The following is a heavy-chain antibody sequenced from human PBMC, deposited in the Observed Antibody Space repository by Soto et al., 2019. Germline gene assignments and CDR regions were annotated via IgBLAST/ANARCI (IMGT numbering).Heavy chain of an antibody. CDR3: VNGGRGWYGY. CDR2: ISSNGGTT. CDR1: GFTFISYA. V-gene: IGHV3-64D*06. J-gene: IGHJ1*01. Sequence: GGSLRLSCSASGFTFISYAMHWVRQAPGKGLEYVSAISSNGGTTYYADSVKGRFTISRDNSKNTLYLQMSSLRAEDTAVYYCVNGGRGWYGYRGQGTPVPVSS. D-gene: IGHD6-19*01.